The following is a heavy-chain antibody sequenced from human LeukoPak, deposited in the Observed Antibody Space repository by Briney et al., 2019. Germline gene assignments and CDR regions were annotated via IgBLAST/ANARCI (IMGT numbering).Heavy chain of an antibody. CDR1: GFTFSDYY. CDR3: ARATGEPTY. Sequence: GGSLRLSCAASGFTFSDYYMSWIRQAPGKGLEWVSHISTSGYTIYYADSVKGRFTISRDNAKNSLYLQTNSLRADDTAVYYCARATGEPTYWGQGTLVTVSS. J-gene: IGHJ4*02. D-gene: IGHD1-1*01. CDR2: ISTSGYTI. V-gene: IGHV3-11*01.